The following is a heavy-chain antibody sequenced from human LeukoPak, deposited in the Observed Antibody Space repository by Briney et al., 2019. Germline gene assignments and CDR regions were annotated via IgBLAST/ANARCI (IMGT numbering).Heavy chain of an antibody. J-gene: IGHJ4*02. Sequence: GGSLRLSCAASGFTFSSYSMNWVRQAPGKGLEWVSFISGTSSYIYYADSVKGRFTISRDNAKDSLYLQMNSLRAEDTAVYYCARDCCSGGYAGHWGQGILVTVSS. CDR3: ARDCCSGGYAGH. CDR2: ISGTSSYI. CDR1: GFTFSSYS. D-gene: IGHD6-19*01. V-gene: IGHV3-21*01.